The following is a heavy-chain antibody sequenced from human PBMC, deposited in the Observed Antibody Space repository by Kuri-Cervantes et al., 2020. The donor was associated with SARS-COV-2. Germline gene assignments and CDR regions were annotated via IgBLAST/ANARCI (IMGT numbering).Heavy chain of an antibody. D-gene: IGHD1-26*01. J-gene: IGHJ4*02. Sequence: ASVKVSFKASGYTFTGYDINWVRQAPGQGLEWVGWMNPKIDISGSVRKFQGRVTMTRDTSTNTAYMELTSLGSQDTAMYYCARKTRGTFHLDDWGPGTPVTVSS. CDR1: GYTFTGYD. CDR2: MNPKIDIS. V-gene: IGHV1-8*01. CDR3: ARKTRGTFHLDD.